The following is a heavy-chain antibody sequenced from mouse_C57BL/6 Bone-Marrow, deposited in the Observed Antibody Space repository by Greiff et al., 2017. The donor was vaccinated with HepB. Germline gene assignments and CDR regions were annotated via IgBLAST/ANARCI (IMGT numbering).Heavy chain of an antibody. V-gene: IGHV1-81*01. Sequence: VKLVESGAELARPGASVKLSCKASGYTFTSYRISWVKQRTGQGLEWIGEIYPRSGNTYYNEKFKGKATLTADKSSSTAYMELRSLTSEDSAVYFCARERIYYYGSYYAMDYWGQGTSVTVSS. CDR1: GYTFTSYR. CDR2: IYPRSGNT. D-gene: IGHD1-1*01. J-gene: IGHJ4*01. CDR3: ARERIYYYGSYYAMDY.